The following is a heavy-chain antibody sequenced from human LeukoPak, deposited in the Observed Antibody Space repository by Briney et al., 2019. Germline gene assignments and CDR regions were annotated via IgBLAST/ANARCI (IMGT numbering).Heavy chain of an antibody. D-gene: IGHD1-26*01. J-gene: IGHJ3*02. V-gene: IGHV4-39*01. Sequence: SETLSLTCTVSGGSISSSSYYWGWIRQPPGKGLEWIGSIYYSGRTYYNPSLKSRVTISVDTSKNQFSLKLSSVTAADTAVYYCARPGWELLDDAFDIWGQGTMVTVSS. CDR1: GGSISSSSYY. CDR2: IYYSGRT. CDR3: ARPGWELLDDAFDI.